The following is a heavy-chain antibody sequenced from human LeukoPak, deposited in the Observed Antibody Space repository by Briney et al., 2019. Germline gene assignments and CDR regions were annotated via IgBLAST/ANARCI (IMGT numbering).Heavy chain of an antibody. D-gene: IGHD6-13*01. CDR3: ARGNEIAPTVRYYYYYGMDV. CDR1: GGSISSYY. CDR2: IYYSGST. Sequence: SETLSLTCTVSGGSISSYYWSWIRQPPGKGLEWIGYIYYSGSTNYNPSLKSRVTISVDTSKNQFSLKLSSVTAADTAVYYCARGNEIAPTVRYYYYYGMDVWGQGTTVTVSS. V-gene: IGHV4-59*08. J-gene: IGHJ6*02.